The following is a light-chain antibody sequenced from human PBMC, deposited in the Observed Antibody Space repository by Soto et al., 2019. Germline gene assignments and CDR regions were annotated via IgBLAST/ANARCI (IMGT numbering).Light chain of an antibody. V-gene: IGLV2-11*01. J-gene: IGLJ2*01. CDR2: DVN. CDR3: QSYDITLPGVV. Sequence: QSALTQPRSVSGSPGQSVTLSCTGTSSDVGGYHYVSWYQHHPGKAPKIIIYDVNKRPSGVPDRFSGSKSGNTASLTISGLQTEDEADYYCQSYDITLPGVVFGGGTKLTVL. CDR1: SSDVGGYHY.